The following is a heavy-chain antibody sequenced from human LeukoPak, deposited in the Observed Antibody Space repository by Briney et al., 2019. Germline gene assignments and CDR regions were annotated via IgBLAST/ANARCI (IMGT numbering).Heavy chain of an antibody. CDR2: SSHSGTT. CDR1: TGSFSDSY. CDR3: KQKTAYEILTGPGYFDL. Sequence: SATLSLTCAVYTGSFSDSYWSWIRQPPGMGLEWPGQSSHSGTTNYNPSLKSRVSISVDTSKNQFSLKLSSLNAADTAVFFFKQKTAYEILTGPGYFDLWGRGTLVTVSS. D-gene: IGHD3-9*01. V-gene: IGHV4-34*01. J-gene: IGHJ2*01.